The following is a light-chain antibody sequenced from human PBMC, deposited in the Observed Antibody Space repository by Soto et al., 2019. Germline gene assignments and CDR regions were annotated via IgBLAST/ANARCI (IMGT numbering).Light chain of an antibody. Sequence: EIVLTQSPATLSLSPGERATLSCGASQSVSGRYLAWYQQKPGLAPRLLIYDASNRATGIPDRFSGSGSGTDFTLTISKLEPEDFAVYFCQQYGISPRTFGQGTKVEI. CDR2: DAS. J-gene: IGKJ1*01. CDR3: QQYGISPRT. CDR1: QSVSGRY. V-gene: IGKV3D-20*01.